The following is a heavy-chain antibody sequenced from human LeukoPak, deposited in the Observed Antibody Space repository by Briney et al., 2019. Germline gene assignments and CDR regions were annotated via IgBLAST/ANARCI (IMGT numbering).Heavy chain of an antibody. J-gene: IGHJ4*02. CDR3: ARDLRTDSSFSPFDY. D-gene: IGHD3/OR15-3a*01. CDR2: IIPIFGTA. V-gene: IGHV1-69*13. CDR1: GGTFSSYA. Sequence: SVKVSCKASGGTFSSYAISWVRQAPGQGLEWMGGIIPIFGTANYAQKFQGRVTITADESTSTAYMELSSLRSEDTAVYYCARDLRTDSSFSPFDYWGQGTLVTVSS.